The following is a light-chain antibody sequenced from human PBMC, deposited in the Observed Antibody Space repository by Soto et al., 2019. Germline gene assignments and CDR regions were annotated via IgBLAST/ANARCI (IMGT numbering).Light chain of an antibody. CDR3: SAFTRSSYV. Sequence: FIAFARKRTSSDVWGNKYVSWHQTNPRKAPQLMICDVSNRPSGVSNRFSGSKSGHTASLTISALPAEDEADYYCSAFTRSSYVFGTGTTVTAL. J-gene: IGLJ1*01. CDR2: DVS. CDR1: SSDVWGNKY. V-gene: IGLV2-14*04.